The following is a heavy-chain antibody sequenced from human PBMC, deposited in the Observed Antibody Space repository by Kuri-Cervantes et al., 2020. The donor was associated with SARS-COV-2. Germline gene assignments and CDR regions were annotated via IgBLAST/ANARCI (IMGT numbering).Heavy chain of an antibody. V-gene: IGHV3-30*03. CDR1: GFTVSSNY. CDR2: ISYDGSNK. D-gene: IGHD1-26*01. Sequence: GESLKISCAATGFTVSSNYMSWVRQAPGKGLERVAVISYDGSNKYYADSVKGRFTIARDNSKNTLYLQMNNLRAEDTAVYYCARSYSGSYLGPFDYWGQGTLVTVSS. CDR3: ARSYSGSYLGPFDY. J-gene: IGHJ4*02.